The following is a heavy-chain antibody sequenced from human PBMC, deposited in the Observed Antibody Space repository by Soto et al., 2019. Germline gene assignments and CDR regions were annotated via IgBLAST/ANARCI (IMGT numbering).Heavy chain of an antibody. CDR3: ARGSYYYDSSAAHPSPPLI. D-gene: IGHD3-22*01. CDR1: GGSSSSGGYY. Sequence: SETLSLTCTVSGGSSSSGGYYWSWIRQHPGKGLEWIGYIYYSGSTYYNPSLKSRVTISVDTSKNQFSLKLSSVTAADTAVYYCARGSYYYDSSAAHPSPPLIWGNGTMVTVSS. J-gene: IGHJ3*02. V-gene: IGHV4-31*03. CDR2: IYYSGST.